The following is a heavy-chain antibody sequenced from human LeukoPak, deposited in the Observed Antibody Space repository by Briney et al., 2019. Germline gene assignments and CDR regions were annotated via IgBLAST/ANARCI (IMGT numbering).Heavy chain of an antibody. J-gene: IGHJ4*02. CDR1: GGSISSYY. Sequence: SETLSLTCSVSGGSISSYYWSWIRQPPGRGLEWIGYIYYSGSTNYNPSLKSRVTISVDTSKNQFSLKLSSVTAADTAVYYCARAPFGYSSSWYLDYWGQGTLVTVSS. D-gene: IGHD6-13*01. V-gene: IGHV4-59*12. CDR3: ARAPFGYSSSWYLDY. CDR2: IYYSGST.